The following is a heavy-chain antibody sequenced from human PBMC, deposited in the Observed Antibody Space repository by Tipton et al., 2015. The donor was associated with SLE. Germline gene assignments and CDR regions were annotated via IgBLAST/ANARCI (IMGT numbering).Heavy chain of an antibody. CDR1: GGSISSTSYY. CDR3: ARNRGSLDAFDI. D-gene: IGHD3-16*01. Sequence: TLSLTCTVSGGSISSTSYYWGWVRQSPGKGLEWIGSIYYTGSTYNNPSLKSRVTISVDTSKNQFSLKLSSVTAADTAVYYCARNRGSLDAFDIWGQGTMVTVSS. CDR2: IYYTGST. V-gene: IGHV4-39*07. J-gene: IGHJ3*02.